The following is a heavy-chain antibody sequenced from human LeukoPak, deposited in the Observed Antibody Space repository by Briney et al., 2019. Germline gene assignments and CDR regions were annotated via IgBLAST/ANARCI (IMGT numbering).Heavy chain of an antibody. CDR3: ARFGDMFDY. J-gene: IGHJ4*02. D-gene: IGHD3-10*01. V-gene: IGHV4-59*01. CDR1: GGSISSYY. CDR2: IYYSGST. Sequence: PSETLSLTCTVSGGSISSYYWSWIRQPPGKGLEWIGYIYYSGSTKYNPSLKSRVTTSVDTSRNQFSLKLSSVTAADTAVYYCARFGDMFDYWGQGTLVTVSS.